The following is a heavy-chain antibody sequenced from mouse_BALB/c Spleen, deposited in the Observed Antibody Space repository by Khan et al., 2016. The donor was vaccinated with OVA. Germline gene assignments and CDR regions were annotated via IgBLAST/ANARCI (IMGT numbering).Heavy chain of an antibody. D-gene: IGHD2-10*02. J-gene: IGHJ2*01. CDR2: INTETGEP. CDR3: ASGLKYGNFDY. V-gene: IGHV9-2-1*01. CDR1: GYTFTDYS. Sequence: QIQLVQSGPELKKPGETVKISCKASGYTFTDYSMHWVKQAPGKGLKWMGWINTETGEPTYADDFQGRFAFSLETSASTAYLQINNLQNEDTATYFCASGLKYGNFDYWGQGTTLTVSS.